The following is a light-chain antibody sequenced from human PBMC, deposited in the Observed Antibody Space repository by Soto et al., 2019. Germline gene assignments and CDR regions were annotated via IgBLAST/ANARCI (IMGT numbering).Light chain of an antibody. V-gene: IGKV1-5*03. CDR2: RAS. J-gene: IGKJ2*01. Sequence: DIRLTQSPSTLSASVGDRVTITCRASQSISDRLAWYQQKSGKAPRLLIYRASSLENEVPSRFSGSGSGTEFTLTISSLQPDDFATYYCQQYNLYSAIAFGQGTTLEI. CDR1: QSISDR. CDR3: QQYNLYSAIA.